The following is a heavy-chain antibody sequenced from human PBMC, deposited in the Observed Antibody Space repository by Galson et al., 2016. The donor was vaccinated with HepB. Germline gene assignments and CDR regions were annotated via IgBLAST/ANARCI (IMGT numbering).Heavy chain of an antibody. CDR3: AKDERYNWNYGDGYFEF. V-gene: IGHV3-30*18. Sequence: SLRLSCAASGFSFSTYGMHWVRQAPGKGLEWVAVISYDGSKSYYADSVKGQFTISRDNSKNTVSLQMNSLRVEDTAVFYCAKDERYNWNYGDGYFEFWGRGTLVTVSS. D-gene: IGHD1-7*01. CDR1: GFSFSTYG. J-gene: IGHJ2*01. CDR2: ISYDGSKS.